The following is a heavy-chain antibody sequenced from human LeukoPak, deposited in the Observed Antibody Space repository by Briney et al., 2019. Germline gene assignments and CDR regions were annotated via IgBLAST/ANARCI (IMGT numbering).Heavy chain of an antibody. CDR1: GGSISSYY. Sequence: NTSETLSLTCTVSGGSISSYYWSWIRQPPGKGLEWIGYIYYSGSTNYNPSLKSRVTISVDTSKNQFSLKLSSVTAADTAVYYCAREAGYCSSTSCYAGGAFDIWGQGTMVTVSS. J-gene: IGHJ3*02. CDR3: AREAGYCSSTSCYAGGAFDI. V-gene: IGHV4-59*01. D-gene: IGHD2-2*01. CDR2: IYYSGST.